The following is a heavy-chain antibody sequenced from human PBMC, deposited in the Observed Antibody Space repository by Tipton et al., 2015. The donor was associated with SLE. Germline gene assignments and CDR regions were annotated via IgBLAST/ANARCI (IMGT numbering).Heavy chain of an antibody. Sequence: GLVKPSETLSLTCAVYGGSFSGYYWSWIRQPPGKGLEWIREINHSGSTNYNPSLESRVTISVDTSKNQFSLKLSSVTAADTAVYYCARGAAAHDYWGQGTLVTVSS. CDR1: GGSFSGYY. CDR2: INHSGST. CDR3: ARGAAAHDY. V-gene: IGHV4-34*01. D-gene: IGHD6-13*01. J-gene: IGHJ4*02.